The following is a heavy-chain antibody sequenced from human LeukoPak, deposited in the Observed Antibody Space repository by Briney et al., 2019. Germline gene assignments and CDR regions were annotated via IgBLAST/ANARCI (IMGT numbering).Heavy chain of an antibody. CDR1: GGSISSYY. Sequence: PSETLFLTCTVSGGSISSYYWSWIRQPPGKGLEWIAYIYYSGSTNYNPSLKSRVTISVDTSKNQFSLKLSSVTAADTAVYYCARDRGLTTSGGVGFDYWGQGTLVTVSS. CDR2: IYYSGST. D-gene: IGHD4/OR15-4a*01. CDR3: ARDRGLTTSGGVGFDY. V-gene: IGHV4-59*01. J-gene: IGHJ4*02.